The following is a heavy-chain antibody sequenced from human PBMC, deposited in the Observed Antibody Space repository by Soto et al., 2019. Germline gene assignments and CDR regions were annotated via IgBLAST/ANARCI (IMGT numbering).Heavy chain of an antibody. CDR1: GYTFTSYY. V-gene: IGHV1-46*01. D-gene: IGHD3-3*01. CDR3: ASTRPDFWSGYYRYYYYYGMDV. J-gene: IGHJ6*02. CDR2: INPSGGST. Sequence: ASVKVSCKASGYTFTSYYMHWVRQAPGQGLEWMGIINPSGGSTSYAQKFQGRVTMTRDTSTSTVYMELSSLRTEDAAVYYCASTRPDFWSGYYRYYYYYGMDVWG.